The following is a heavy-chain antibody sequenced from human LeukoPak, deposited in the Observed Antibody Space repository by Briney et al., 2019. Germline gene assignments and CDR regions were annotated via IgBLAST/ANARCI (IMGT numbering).Heavy chain of an antibody. V-gene: IGHV3-11*06. CDR2: ISSSSSYT. J-gene: IGHJ2*01. CDR1: GFTFSDYY. D-gene: IGHD3-10*01. Sequence: GGPLRLSCAASGFTFSDYYMSWIRQAPGKGLEWVSYISSSSSYTNYADSVKGRFTISRDNAKNSLYLQMNSLRAEDTAVYYCARKSPNYYGSGSYEQGYWYFDLWGRGTLVTVSS. CDR3: ARKSPNYYGSGSYEQGYWYFDL.